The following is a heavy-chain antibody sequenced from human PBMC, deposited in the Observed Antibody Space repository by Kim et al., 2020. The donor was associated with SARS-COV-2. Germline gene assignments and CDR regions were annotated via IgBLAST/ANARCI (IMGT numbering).Heavy chain of an antibody. CDR2: IYSGGST. J-gene: IGHJ4*02. Sequence: GGSLRLSCAASGFTVSSNYMSWVRQAPGKGLEWVSVIYSGGSTYYADSAKGGFTISRHNSTNTLYLQMNGLRAEDTAAYYCAGGPGMEVTFDYWGQGTLVTVSS. V-gene: IGHV3-53*04. D-gene: IGHD5-18*01. CDR1: GFTVSSNY. CDR3: AGGPGMEVTFDY.